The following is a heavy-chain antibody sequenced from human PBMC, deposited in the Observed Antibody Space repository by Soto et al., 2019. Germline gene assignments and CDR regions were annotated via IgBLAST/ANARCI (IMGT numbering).Heavy chain of an antibody. Sequence: GASVKVSCKASGYTFTSYAMHWVRQAPGQRLEWMGWINAGNGNTKYSQKFQGRVTITRDTSASTAYMELSSLRSEDTAVYYCAREHDFWSGYYLYYFDYWGQGTLVTVSS. CDR2: INAGNGNT. CDR1: GYTFTSYA. CDR3: AREHDFWSGYYLYYFDY. V-gene: IGHV1-3*01. D-gene: IGHD3-3*01. J-gene: IGHJ4*02.